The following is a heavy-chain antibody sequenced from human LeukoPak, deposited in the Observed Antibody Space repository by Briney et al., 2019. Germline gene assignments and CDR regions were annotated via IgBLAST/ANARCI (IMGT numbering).Heavy chain of an antibody. Sequence: GGSLRLSCAASGFTFSSYAMSWVRQAPGKGLEGVSAISGSGGSTYYADSVKGRFTISRDNSKNTLYLQMNSLRAEDTAVYYCAKGLAVASGFDYWGQGTLVTVSS. D-gene: IGHD6-19*01. CDR3: AKGLAVASGFDY. V-gene: IGHV3-23*01. CDR1: GFTFSSYA. J-gene: IGHJ4*02. CDR2: ISGSGGST.